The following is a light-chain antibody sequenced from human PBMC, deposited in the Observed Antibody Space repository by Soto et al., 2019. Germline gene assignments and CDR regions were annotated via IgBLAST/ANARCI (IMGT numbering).Light chain of an antibody. J-gene: IGKJ2*01. CDR2: ATS. Sequence: DIQMTQSPSSLSASVGDRVTITCRASQRISTSLNWYQQKPGKGPQLLIFATSTLQSGVPSRFSGSGSGTHFTLTISSLQREDFATYYCQQSHTTPRTFGQGTQLEI. CDR1: QRISTS. V-gene: IGKV1-39*01. CDR3: QQSHTTPRT.